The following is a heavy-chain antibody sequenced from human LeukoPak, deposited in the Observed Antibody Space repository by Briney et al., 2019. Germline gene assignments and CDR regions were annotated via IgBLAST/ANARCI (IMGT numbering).Heavy chain of an antibody. D-gene: IGHD3-10*01. CDR1: GFTFSSYG. CDR3: AKYYYGSGSYGDAFDI. Sequence: PGGTLRLSCAASGFTFSSYGMSWVRQAPGKGLEWVSAISGSGGSTYYADSVKGRFTISRDNSKNTLYLQMNSLRAEDTAVYYCAKYYYGSGSYGDAFDIWGQGTMVTVSS. J-gene: IGHJ3*02. V-gene: IGHV3-23*01. CDR2: ISGSGGST.